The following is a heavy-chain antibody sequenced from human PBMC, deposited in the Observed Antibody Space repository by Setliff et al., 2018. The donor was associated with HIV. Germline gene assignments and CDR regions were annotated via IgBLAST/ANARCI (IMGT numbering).Heavy chain of an antibody. V-gene: IGHV3-15*01. CDR3: ARDPKYYYGSGRGFDI. CDR2: IKSKTDGGTT. Sequence: GGSLRLSCAASGFTFSNAWMSWVRQAPGKGLEWVGRIKSKTDGGTTDYAAPVKGRFTISRDDSKNTLYLQMNSLRAEDTAVYYCARDPKYYYGSGRGFDIWGQGTMVTVSS. D-gene: IGHD3-10*01. J-gene: IGHJ3*02. CDR1: GFTFSNAW.